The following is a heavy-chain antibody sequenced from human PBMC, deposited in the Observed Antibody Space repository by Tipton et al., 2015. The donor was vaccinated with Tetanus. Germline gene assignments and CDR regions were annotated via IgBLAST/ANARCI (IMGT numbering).Heavy chain of an antibody. Sequence: QLVQSGAEVKKPGASVKVSCKASGYTFTGYYIYWVRQAPGQGLEWMGWIDPNSGGTVYAQKFQGRVTMTRDTSISTAYMELRSLRTDDTAVFFSARGALMGSTRWFGPWGRASLAAAPS. V-gene: IGHV1-2*02. CDR3: ARGALMGSTRWFGP. CDR1: GYTFTGYY. D-gene: IGHD1-26*01. J-gene: IGHJ5*02. CDR2: IDPNSGGT.